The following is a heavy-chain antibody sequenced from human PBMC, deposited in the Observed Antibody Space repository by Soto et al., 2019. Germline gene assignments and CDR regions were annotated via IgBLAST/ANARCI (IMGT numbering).Heavy chain of an antibody. D-gene: IGHD3-10*01. CDR1: GFTFSSYA. CDR2: ISGSGGST. J-gene: IGHJ4*02. V-gene: IGHV3-23*01. CDR3: AKDPSPYYYGSGPADY. Sequence: EVQLLESGGGLVQPGGSLRLSCAASGFTFSSYAMSWVRQAPGKGLEWVSAISGSGGSTYYADSVKGRFTISRDNSKNTLYLQMNRLRAEDTAVYYCAKDPSPYYYGSGPADYWGQGTLVTVSS.